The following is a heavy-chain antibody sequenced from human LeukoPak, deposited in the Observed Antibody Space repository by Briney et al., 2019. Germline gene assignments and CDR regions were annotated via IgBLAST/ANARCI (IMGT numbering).Heavy chain of an antibody. J-gene: IGHJ5*02. CDR2: INRSGST. CDR3: ARGGGYNWFDP. D-gene: IGHD3-16*01. V-gene: IGHV4-34*01. Sequence: PSETLSLTCAVYGGSFSGYYRSWIRQPPGKGLEWIGEINRSGSTNYNPSLKSRVTISVDTSKNQFSLKLSSVTAADTAVYYCARGGGYNWFDPWGQGTLVTVSS. CDR1: GGSFSGYY.